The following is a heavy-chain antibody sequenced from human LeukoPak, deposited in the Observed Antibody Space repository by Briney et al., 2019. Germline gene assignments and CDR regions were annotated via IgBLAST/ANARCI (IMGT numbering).Heavy chain of an antibody. CDR2: SRNKASSYTT. CDR1: GFKFSDHY. Sequence: PGGSLRLSCAASGFKFSDHYIDWVRQAPGKGLEWVGRSRNKASSYTTEYAASVEGRFTISRDVSESSLYLQMNSLRTEDTAVYYCAKGGSDYDDHGYSFDYWGQGALVTVSS. J-gene: IGHJ4*02. D-gene: IGHD1-26*01. V-gene: IGHV3-72*01. CDR3: AKGGSDYDDHGYSFDY.